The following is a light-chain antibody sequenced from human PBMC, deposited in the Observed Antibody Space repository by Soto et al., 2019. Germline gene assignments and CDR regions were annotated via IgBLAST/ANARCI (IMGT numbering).Light chain of an antibody. CDR1: HSISSW. CDR3: QQYNSFPT. J-gene: IGKJ1*01. Sequence: DIQMTQSPSTLSASVGDRVTITCRASHSISSWLAWYQQKPGKAPNLLIYRASSLESGVPSRFGGSGSGTEFTLTISSLQPDDFATYYCQQYNSFPTFGQGTKVEIK. V-gene: IGKV1-5*03. CDR2: RAS.